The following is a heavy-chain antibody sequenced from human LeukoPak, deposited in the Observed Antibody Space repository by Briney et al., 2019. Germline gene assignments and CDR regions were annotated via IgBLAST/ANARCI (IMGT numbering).Heavy chain of an antibody. Sequence: PGRSLRLSCAASGFTFDDYAMSWVCEAPGKGLEWVSAISGSGGSTYYADSVKGRFTISRDNSKNTLYLQMNSLRAEDTAVYYCAKDQGIAAAGNWFDPWGQGTLVTVSS. V-gene: IGHV3-23*01. J-gene: IGHJ5*02. CDR2: ISGSGGST. CDR1: GFTFDDYA. D-gene: IGHD6-13*01. CDR3: AKDQGIAAAGNWFDP.